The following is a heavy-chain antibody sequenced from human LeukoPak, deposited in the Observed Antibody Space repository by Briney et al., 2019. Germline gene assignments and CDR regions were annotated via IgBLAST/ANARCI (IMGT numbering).Heavy chain of an antibody. CDR2: INPNSGGT. J-gene: IGHJ4*02. D-gene: IGHD6-13*01. CDR3: ASDLVHSSSWYPFDY. Sequence: GASVKVSCKASGYTFTGYYMHWVRQAPGRGLEWMGWINPNSGGTNYAQKFQGRVTMTRDTSISTAYMELSRLRSDDTAVYYCASDLVHSSSWYPFDYWGQGTLVTVSS. V-gene: IGHV1-2*02. CDR1: GYTFTGYY.